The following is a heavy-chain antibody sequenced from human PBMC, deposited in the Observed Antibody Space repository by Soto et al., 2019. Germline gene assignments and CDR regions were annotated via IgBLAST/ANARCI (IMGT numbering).Heavy chain of an antibody. V-gene: IGHV3-30-3*01. Sequence: ESGGGVVQPGRSLRLSCAASGFTFSSYAMHWVRQAPGKGLEWVAVISYDGSNKYYADSVKGRFTISRDNSKNTLYLQMNSLRAEDTAVYYCARDPSTPYDSSGYYYGWFDPWGQGTLVTVSS. J-gene: IGHJ5*02. CDR2: ISYDGSNK. CDR3: ARDPSTPYDSSGYYYGWFDP. CDR1: GFTFSSYA. D-gene: IGHD3-22*01.